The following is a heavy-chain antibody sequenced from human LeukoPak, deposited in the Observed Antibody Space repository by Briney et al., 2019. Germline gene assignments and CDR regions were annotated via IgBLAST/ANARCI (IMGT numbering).Heavy chain of an antibody. CDR1: GFTFSDYY. CDR3: AKGVGATTDYFYYGMDV. J-gene: IGHJ6*02. V-gene: IGHV3-11*03. CDR2: ISSSGSST. D-gene: IGHD1-26*01. Sequence: GGSLRLSCAASGFTFSDYYMNWIRQAPGKGLEWISYISSSGSSTKYADSVKGRFTISRDKSKNTLYLQMSSLRAEDTAAYYCAKGVGATTDYFYYGMDVWGQGTTVTVSS.